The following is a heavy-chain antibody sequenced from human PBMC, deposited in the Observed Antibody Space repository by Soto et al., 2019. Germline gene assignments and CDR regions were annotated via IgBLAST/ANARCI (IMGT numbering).Heavy chain of an antibody. D-gene: IGHD3-3*02. CDR3: ARGVAFLDY. CDR2: IHAGNGKT. CDR1: GYTFSSYA. Sequence: VASVKVSCKASGYTFSSYARHWVRQAPGQGLEWMGWIHAGNGKTKYSQSFQGRVTISRDTSATTAYMELNSLRSEDTAVYYCARGVAFLDYWGQGTLVTVSS. J-gene: IGHJ4*02. V-gene: IGHV1-3*01.